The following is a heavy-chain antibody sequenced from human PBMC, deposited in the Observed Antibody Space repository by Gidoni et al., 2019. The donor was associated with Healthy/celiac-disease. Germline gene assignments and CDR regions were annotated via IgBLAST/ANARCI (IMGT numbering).Heavy chain of an antibody. J-gene: IGHJ6*02. D-gene: IGHD3-9*01. Sequence: EVQLVESGGGLVQRGGSLRLSCAASGFTFSSYSVDWVRQAPGRGLEWVSYISSSSSTIYYADSVKGRFTISRDNAKNSLYLQMNSLRDEDTAVYYCARPKDADYDILTGYYPIPGELDYYGMDVWGQGTTVTVSS. V-gene: IGHV3-48*02. CDR1: GFTFSSYS. CDR2: ISSSSSTI. CDR3: ARPKDADYDILTGYYPIPGELDYYGMDV.